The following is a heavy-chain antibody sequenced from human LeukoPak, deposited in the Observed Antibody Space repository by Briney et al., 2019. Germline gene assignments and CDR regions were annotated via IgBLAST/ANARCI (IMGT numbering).Heavy chain of an antibody. V-gene: IGHV3-23*01. CDR1: GFTFSSYA. CDR3: ARARVDIAMFTWLDWYFDL. CDR2: ISGVGYGT. D-gene: IGHD5-18*01. Sequence: PGGSLRLSCAASGFTFSSYAMSWVRQAPGKGLEWVSGISGVGYGTYHADSVKGRFTSSRDNSKNPLYLQMNSLRDKDTAVYYCARARVDIAMFTWLDWYFDLWGRGTLVTVSS. J-gene: IGHJ2*01.